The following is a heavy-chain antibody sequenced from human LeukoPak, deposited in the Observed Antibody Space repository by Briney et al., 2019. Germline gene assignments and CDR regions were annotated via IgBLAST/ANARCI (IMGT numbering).Heavy chain of an antibody. CDR1: GFTFSSYS. J-gene: IGHJ4*02. CDR3: ATYRRGYHDSSESYYFDY. D-gene: IGHD3-22*01. Sequence: GGSLRLSCAASGFTFSSYSMSWVRQAPGKGLEWVSGISGSGDSTYYADSVKGRFTISRDNSKNTLYLQMNGLRAEDTAVYYCATYRRGYHDSSESYYFDYWGQGTLVTVSS. V-gene: IGHV3-23*01. CDR2: ISGSGDST.